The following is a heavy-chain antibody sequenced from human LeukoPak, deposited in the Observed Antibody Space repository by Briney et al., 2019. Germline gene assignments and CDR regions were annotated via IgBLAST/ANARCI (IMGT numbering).Heavy chain of an antibody. CDR1: GGSISSGGYS. J-gene: IGHJ4*02. V-gene: IGHV4-30-2*01. CDR3: AREWQYQFDY. Sequence: SQTLSLTCAVSGGSISSGGYSWSWIRQPPGKGLEWIGYIYHSGSTYYNPSLKSRVTISVDRSKNQFSLKVTSVTAADTAVYYCAREWQYQFDYWGQGRLVTISS. D-gene: IGHD4-11*01. CDR2: IYHSGST.